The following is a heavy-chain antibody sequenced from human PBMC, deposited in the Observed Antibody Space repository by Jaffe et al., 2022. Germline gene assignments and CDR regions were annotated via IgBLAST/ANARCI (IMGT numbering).Heavy chain of an antibody. Sequence: QVQLQESGPGLVKPSETLSLTCAVSGYSISSGYYWGWIRQPPGKGLEWIGSIYHSGSTYYNPSLKSRVTISVDTSKNQFSLKLSSVTAADTAVYYCARGDYYDSSGYYGYFEYYFDYWGQGTLVTVSS. J-gene: IGHJ4*02. CDR1: GYSISSGYY. D-gene: IGHD3-22*01. CDR3: ARGDYYDSSGYYGYFEYYFDY. CDR2: IYHSGST. V-gene: IGHV4-38-2*01.